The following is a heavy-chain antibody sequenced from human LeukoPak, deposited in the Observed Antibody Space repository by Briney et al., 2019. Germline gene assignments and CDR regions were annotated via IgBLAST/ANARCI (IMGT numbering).Heavy chain of an antibody. D-gene: IGHD6-13*01. CDR1: GFTFSTYT. V-gene: IGHV3-30-3*01. J-gene: IGHJ4*02. Sequence: WGSLRLSCAASGFTFSTYTLHWVRQAPGKGLEWVAGISYDGSNKYYADSVKGRFTISRDNSKNTLYLLMNSLRADDTAVYYCARGSRRAAGALDSWGQGTLVTVSS. CDR3: ARGSRRAAGALDS. CDR2: ISYDGSNK.